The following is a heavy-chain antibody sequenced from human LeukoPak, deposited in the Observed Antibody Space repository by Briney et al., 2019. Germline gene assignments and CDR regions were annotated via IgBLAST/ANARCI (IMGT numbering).Heavy chain of an antibody. D-gene: IGHD7-27*01. V-gene: IGHV1-69*13. Sequence: SVKASCKASGGTFSSYAISWVRQAPGQGLEWMGGIIPIFGTANYAQKFQGRVTITADESTSTAYMELSSLRSEDTAVYYCARATEKLGIDYYYYYMDVWGKGTTVTVSS. CDR2: IIPIFGTA. CDR3: ARATEKLGIDYYYYYMDV. CDR1: GGTFSSYA. J-gene: IGHJ6*03.